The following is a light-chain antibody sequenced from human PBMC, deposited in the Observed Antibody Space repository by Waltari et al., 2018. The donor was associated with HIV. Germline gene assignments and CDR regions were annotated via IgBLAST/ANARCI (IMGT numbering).Light chain of an antibody. CDR2: GAS. J-gene: IGKJ1*01. CDR3: QQYGSSSWT. CDR1: QSVSSSY. V-gene: IGKV3-20*01. Sequence: EIVLTQSPGTLSLSPGERATLSCRASQSVSSSYLAWYQQKPGQAPRLLIYGASSRATGIPDRFSGSGSGTDFTLTISRLEPEDVAVYYCQQYGSSSWTFGQGTKVEIK.